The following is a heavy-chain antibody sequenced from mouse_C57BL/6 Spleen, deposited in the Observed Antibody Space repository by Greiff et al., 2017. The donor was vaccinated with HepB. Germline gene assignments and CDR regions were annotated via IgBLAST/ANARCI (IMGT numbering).Heavy chain of an antibody. V-gene: IGHV1-4*01. CDR1: GYTFTSYT. Sequence: VQVVESGAELARPGASVKMSCKASGYTFTSYTMHWVKQRPGQGLEWIGYINPSSGYTKYNQKFKDKATLTADKSSSTAYMQLSSLTSEDSAVYYCARAGNFHFDYWGQGTTLTVSS. D-gene: IGHD2-1*01. CDR3: ARAGNFHFDY. CDR2: INPSSGYT. J-gene: IGHJ2*01.